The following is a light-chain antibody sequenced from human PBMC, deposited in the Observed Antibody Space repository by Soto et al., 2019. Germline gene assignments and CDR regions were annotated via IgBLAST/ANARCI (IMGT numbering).Light chain of an antibody. CDR2: SNN. Sequence: QSVPPQPPSASGTPGQRATISCSGSSSNIGSNTVNWYQQLPGTAPKLLIYSNNQRPSGVPDRFSGSKSGTSASLAISGLQSEDEADYYCAAWDDSLNGVVVGGGTKLTVL. J-gene: IGLJ2*01. V-gene: IGLV1-44*01. CDR1: SSNIGSNT. CDR3: AAWDDSLNGVV.